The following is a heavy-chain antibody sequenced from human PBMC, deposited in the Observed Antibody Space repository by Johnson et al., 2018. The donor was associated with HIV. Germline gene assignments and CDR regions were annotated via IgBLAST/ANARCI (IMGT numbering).Heavy chain of an antibody. CDR3: ARGGYVDAFDI. CDR2: ISWNSGSI. J-gene: IGHJ3*02. V-gene: IGHV3-9*01. Sequence: VQLVESGGGLVQPGRSLRLSCAASGFTFDDYAMHWVRQAPGKGLEWVSGISWNSGSIGYADSVKGRFTTSRDNAKNSLYLQMNSLRAEDTAVYYCARGGYVDAFDIWGQGTMVTVSS. CDR1: GFTFDDYA. D-gene: IGHD6-13*01.